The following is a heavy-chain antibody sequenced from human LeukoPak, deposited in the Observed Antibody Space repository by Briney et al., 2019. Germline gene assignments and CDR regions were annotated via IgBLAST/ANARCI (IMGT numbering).Heavy chain of an antibody. D-gene: IGHD6-6*01. J-gene: IGHJ4*02. CDR3: ARHFAYSSSSYFDY. CDR1: GGSVSNYY. Sequence: KASETLSLTCSVSGGSVSNYYWSWIRQPPGKGLEWIGYVYYTGSTNYNPSLKSRVTMFEDKSKNRFSLRLYSVTVADTAVYYCARHFAYSSSSYFDYWGQGSLVTVSS. CDR2: VYYTGST. V-gene: IGHV4-59*08.